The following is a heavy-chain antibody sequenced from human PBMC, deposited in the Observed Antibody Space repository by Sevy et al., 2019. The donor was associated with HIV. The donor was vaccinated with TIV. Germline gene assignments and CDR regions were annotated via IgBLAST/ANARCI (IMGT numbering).Heavy chain of an antibody. D-gene: IGHD6-19*01. CDR2: INPSGGST. CDR1: GYTFTSYY. CDR3: ARGGFGQWLTFVPYYYYGMDV. Sequence: ASVKVSCKASGYTFTSYYMHWVRQAPGQGLEWMGIINPSGGSTSYAQKFQGRVTMTRDTSTSTVYMELSSLRSEDTAVYYCARGGFGQWLTFVPYYYYGMDVWGQGTPVTVSS. V-gene: IGHV1-46*01. J-gene: IGHJ6*02.